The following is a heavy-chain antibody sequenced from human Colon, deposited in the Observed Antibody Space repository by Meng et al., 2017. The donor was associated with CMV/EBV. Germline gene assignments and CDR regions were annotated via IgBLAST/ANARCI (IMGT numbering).Heavy chain of an antibody. Sequence: ASGFAFSRYTMNWVRQAPGKGLEWVSSISSTGSFIKYADSVEGRFAISRDNAKTSVFLQMNSLRAEDTAVYYCAGVAYDYGDRHFTYWGQGALVTVSS. CDR1: GFAFSRYT. V-gene: IGHV3-21*01. J-gene: IGHJ4*02. D-gene: IGHD4-17*01. CDR3: AGVAYDYGDRHFTY. CDR2: ISSTGSFI.